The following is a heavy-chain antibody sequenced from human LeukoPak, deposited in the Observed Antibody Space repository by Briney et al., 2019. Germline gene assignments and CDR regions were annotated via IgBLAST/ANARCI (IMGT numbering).Heavy chain of an antibody. CDR2: IWYDGSNK. V-gene: IGHV3-33*06. J-gene: IGHJ4*02. D-gene: IGHD5-18*01. Sequence: GGSVRLSCAASGFTFSSYDMHWVRQAPGKGLEWVAVIWYDGSNKYYADSVKGRFTISRDNSKNTLYLQMNSLRAEDTAVYYCAKDTGYSYGYSDYWGQGTLVTVSS. CDR3: AKDTGYSYGYSDY. CDR1: GFTFSSYD.